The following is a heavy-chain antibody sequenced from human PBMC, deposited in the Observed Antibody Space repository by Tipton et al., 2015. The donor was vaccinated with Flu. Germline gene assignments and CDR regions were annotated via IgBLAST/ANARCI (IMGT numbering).Heavy chain of an antibody. V-gene: IGHV1-18*01. CDR2: ISAYTGDT. CDR1: GYTFNTYA. CDR3: ARVGAIFGGVTARRRGGLDY. D-gene: IGHD3-3*01. J-gene: IGHJ4*02. Sequence: QVQLVQSGAEMKSPGASVKVSCKTSGYTFNTYAISWVRQAPGQRLEWMGLISAYTGDTKFAQNFQGRLVMTTDTSTNTAFMELRNLRSDDTALYYCARVGAIFGGVTARRRGGLDYWGQGTLV.